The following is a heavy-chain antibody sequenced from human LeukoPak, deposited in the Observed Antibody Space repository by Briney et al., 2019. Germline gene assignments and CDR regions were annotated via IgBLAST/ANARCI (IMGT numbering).Heavy chain of an antibody. CDR1: GFTFSSYS. J-gene: IGHJ4*02. CDR2: ISSSTSTI. D-gene: IGHD2-15*01. V-gene: IGHV3-48*02. Sequence: GGSLRLSCAASGFTFSSYSMNWVRQAPGKGLEWVSYISSSTSTIYYADSVKGRFTISRDNAKNSLYLQMNSLRDEDTAVYYCARAYCGGGFCYSGFDFWGQGTLVTVSS. CDR3: ARAYCGGGFCYSGFDF.